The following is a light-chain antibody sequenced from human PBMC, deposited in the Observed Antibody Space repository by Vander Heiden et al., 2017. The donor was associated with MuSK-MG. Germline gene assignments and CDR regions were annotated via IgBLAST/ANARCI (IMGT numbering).Light chain of an antibody. CDR2: EVS. V-gene: IGLV2-23*02. CDR3: CSYAGSSTLV. CDR1: SSDVGSYNL. Sequence: QSALTQPASVAGSPGQSSTISCTGTSSDVGSYNLVSWYQQHPANPPNLMIFEVSKRPSGVSTRFSASKSGNTASPTTSALQAEDDADYYCCSYAGSSTLVFGTGTKLTVL. J-gene: IGLJ1*01.